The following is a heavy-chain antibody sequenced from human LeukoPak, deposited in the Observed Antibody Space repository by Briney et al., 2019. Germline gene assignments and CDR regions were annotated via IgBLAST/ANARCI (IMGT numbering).Heavy chain of an antibody. J-gene: IGHJ4*02. CDR3: ARGTAIWFGELLPYEYYFDY. V-gene: IGHV1-2*02. D-gene: IGHD3-10*01. CDR2: INPNSGGT. Sequence: ASVKVSCKASGYTFTGYYMRWVRQAPGQGLEWMGWINPNSGGTNYAQKFQGRVTMTRDTSISTAYMELSRLRSDDTAVYYCARGTAIWFGELLPYEYYFDYWGQGTLVTVSS. CDR1: GYTFTGYY.